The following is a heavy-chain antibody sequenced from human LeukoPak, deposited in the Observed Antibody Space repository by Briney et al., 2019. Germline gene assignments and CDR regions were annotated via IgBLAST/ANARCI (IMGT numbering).Heavy chain of an antibody. CDR3: ASSPELNYYYMDV. D-gene: IGHD1-1*01. V-gene: IGHV1-45*02. Sequence: SVKVSCKASGYTFTYRYLHWVRPAPGQALEWMGWITPFNGNTNYAQKFQDRVTITRDRSVSTAYMELSSLRSEDTAMYYCASSPELNYYYMDVWGKGTTVTVSS. J-gene: IGHJ6*03. CDR2: ITPFNGNT. CDR1: GYTFTYRY.